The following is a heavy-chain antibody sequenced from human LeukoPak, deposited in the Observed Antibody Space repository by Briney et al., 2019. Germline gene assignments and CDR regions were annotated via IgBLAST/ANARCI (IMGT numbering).Heavy chain of an antibody. CDR1: GDSISSNNYY. CDR3: ARQGSGSYYRRPFDF. J-gene: IGHJ4*02. V-gene: IGHV4-39*01. CDR2: IHYSGNT. Sequence: SETLSLTCTASGDSISSNNYYWGWIRQPPGKGLEWIGSIHYSGNTYYNPSLKSRVTISVDTSKNQFSLKLTSVTAADTAVFYCARQGSGSYYRRPFDFWGQGTLVTVSS. D-gene: IGHD1-26*01.